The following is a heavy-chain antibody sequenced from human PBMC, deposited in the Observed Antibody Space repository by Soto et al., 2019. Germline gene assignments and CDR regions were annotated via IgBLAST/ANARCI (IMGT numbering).Heavy chain of an antibody. J-gene: IGHJ6*02. Sequence: GGNLRLSCAASGFTFSSYGMHWVRQAPGKGLEWVAVISYDGSNKYYADSVKGRFTISRDNSKNTLYPQMNSLRAEDTAVYYCAKDDSPRITIFGVVISPPYYHNGIAVRAQ. CDR1: GFTFSSYG. CDR2: ISYDGSNK. D-gene: IGHD3-3*01. V-gene: IGHV3-30*18. CDR3: AKDDSPRITIFGVVISPPYYHNGIAV.